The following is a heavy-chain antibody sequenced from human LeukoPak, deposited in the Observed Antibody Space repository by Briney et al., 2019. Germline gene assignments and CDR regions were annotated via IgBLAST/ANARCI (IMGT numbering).Heavy chain of an antibody. D-gene: IGHD4-17*01. CDR2: IYYSGST. CDR1: GGSISSYY. Sequence: PSETLSLTCTVSGGSISSYYWSWIRQPPGKGLEWIGYIYYSGSTNYNPSLKSRVTISVDTSKNQFSLKLSSVTAADTAVYYCAGCDYHDDGNWFDPWGQGTLVTVSS. V-gene: IGHV4-59*08. J-gene: IGHJ5*02. CDR3: AGCDYHDDGNWFDP.